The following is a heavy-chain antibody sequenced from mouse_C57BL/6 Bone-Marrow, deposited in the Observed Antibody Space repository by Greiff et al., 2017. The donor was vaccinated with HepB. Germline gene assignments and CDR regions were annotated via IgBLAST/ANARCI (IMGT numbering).Heavy chain of an antibody. CDR2: IDPENGDT. CDR1: GFNIKDDY. J-gene: IGHJ1*03. CDR3: TTWAIYDGNYDWYFDV. Sequence: VQLKQSGAELVRPGASVKLSCTASGFNIKDDYMHWVKQRPEQGLEWIGWIDPENGDTEYATKFQGKATITADTSSNTAYLQLSSLTSEDTAVYYCTTWAIYDGNYDWYFDVWGTGTTVTVSS. V-gene: IGHV14-4*01. D-gene: IGHD2-1*01.